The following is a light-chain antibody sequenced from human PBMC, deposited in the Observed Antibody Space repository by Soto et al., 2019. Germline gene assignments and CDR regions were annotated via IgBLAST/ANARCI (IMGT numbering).Light chain of an antibody. CDR2: GGS. J-gene: IGKJ1*01. Sequence: DIVLTQSPGTLSLSPGEIATLSCRASQSVSSNHLAWYQQKPGQAPRLLIYGGSSRATGIPVRFSGSGSETEFTLTITRLEPEDFAVYYCKQYSSSRTCGQGTKVDIK. CDR3: KQYSSSRT. CDR1: QSVSSNH. V-gene: IGKV3-20*01.